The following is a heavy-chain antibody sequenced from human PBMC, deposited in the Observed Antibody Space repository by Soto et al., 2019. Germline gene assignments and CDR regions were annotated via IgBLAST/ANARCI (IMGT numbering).Heavy chain of an antibody. CDR2: IIPIFGTA. D-gene: IGHD3-22*01. Sequence: QVQLVQSGAEVKKPGSSVKVSCKASGGTFSSYAISWVRQAPGQGLEWMGGIIPIFGTANYAQKCQGRVTITADESTSTAYMELSSLRSEDKAVYDCAREESSGYSADSELFTLCYWGQGTLVTVSS. CDR1: GGTFSSYA. CDR3: AREESSGYSADSELFTLCY. J-gene: IGHJ4*02. V-gene: IGHV1-69*01.